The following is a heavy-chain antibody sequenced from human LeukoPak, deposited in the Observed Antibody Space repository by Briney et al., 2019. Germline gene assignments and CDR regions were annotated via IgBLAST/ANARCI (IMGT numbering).Heavy chain of an antibody. Sequence: SETLSLTCTVSGGSISSYFWSWIRQPPGKGLEWIGYIYYSGSTNYNPSLKSRLTISVDTSKNQFSLKLSSGTAADTAVYYCARHGYGANSRDDAFDIWGQGTMVTVSS. CDR1: GGSISSYF. D-gene: IGHD4-23*01. CDR2: IYYSGST. CDR3: ARHGYGANSRDDAFDI. J-gene: IGHJ3*02. V-gene: IGHV4-59*08.